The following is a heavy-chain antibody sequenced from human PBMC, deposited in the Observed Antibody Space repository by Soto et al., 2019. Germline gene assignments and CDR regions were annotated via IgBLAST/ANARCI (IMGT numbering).Heavy chain of an antibody. J-gene: IGHJ6*02. V-gene: IGHV3-30*18. Sequence: PGGSLRLSCAASGFTFSSYVMHWGRQAPGKGLGWVAVISYDGSNKYYADSVKGRFTISRDNSKNTLYLQMNSLRAEDTAVYYCAKDPSYYDFWSGPLPPGMDVWGQGTTVTVSS. CDR3: AKDPSYYDFWSGPLPPGMDV. CDR1: GFTFSSYV. CDR2: ISYDGSNK. D-gene: IGHD3-3*01.